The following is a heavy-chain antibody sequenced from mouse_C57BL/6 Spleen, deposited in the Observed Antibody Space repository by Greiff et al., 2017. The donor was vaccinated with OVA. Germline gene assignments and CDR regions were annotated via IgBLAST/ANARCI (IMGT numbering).Heavy chain of an antibody. CDR1: GFNIKDDY. V-gene: IGHV14-4*01. CDR2: IDPENGDT. Sequence: VQLQQSGAELVRPGASVKLSCTASGFNIKDDYMHWVKQRPEQGLEWIGWIDPENGDTEYAPKFQGKATITADTSSNTAYLQLSSLTSEDTAVYYCTTLSYYGSSYEGWYFDVWGTGTTVTVSS. D-gene: IGHD1-1*01. J-gene: IGHJ1*03. CDR3: TTLSYYGSSYEGWYFDV.